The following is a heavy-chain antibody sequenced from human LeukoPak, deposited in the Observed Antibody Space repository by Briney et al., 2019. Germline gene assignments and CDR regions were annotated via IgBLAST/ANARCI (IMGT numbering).Heavy chain of an antibody. CDR1: GGSFSGYY. V-gene: IGHV4-34*01. CDR2: INHSGST. D-gene: IGHD6-6*01. J-gene: IGHJ4*02. Sequence: SETLSLTYAVYGGSFSGYYWSWIRQPPGKGLEWIGEINHSGSTNYNPSLKSRVTISVDTSKNQFSLKLSSVTAADTAVYYCARSGSSSSRSFGYWGQGTLVTVSS. CDR3: ARSGSSSSRSFGY.